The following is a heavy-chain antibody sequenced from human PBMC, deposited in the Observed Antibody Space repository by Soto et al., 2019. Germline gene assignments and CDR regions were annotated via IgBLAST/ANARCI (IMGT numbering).Heavy chain of an antibody. Sequence: GGSLRLSCAVSGFSFGAYWMSWVRQAPGKGLEWLASIKDDGSERYYLDSVKGRFTISRDNAKDSLSLQMNSLRGEDTAFYYCARDVGPVTIFGEALSGYFDFWGQGTLVTVS. CDR3: ARDVGPVTIFGEALSGYFDF. CDR2: IKDDGSER. J-gene: IGHJ4*02. D-gene: IGHD3-3*01. CDR1: GFSFGAYW. V-gene: IGHV3-7*03.